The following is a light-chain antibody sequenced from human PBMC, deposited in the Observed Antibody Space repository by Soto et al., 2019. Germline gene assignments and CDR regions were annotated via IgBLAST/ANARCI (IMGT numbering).Light chain of an antibody. CDR2: WAS. CDR3: QQYCSSPWT. V-gene: IGKV4-1*01. CDR1: QSVLYSSSNKNY. Sequence: DIVMTQSPDSLAVSLGESATINCRSSQSVLYSSSNKNYLAWYQQKRGHPPKLLIYWASTLESGVPDRFIGGGSGTDFTLTISSLQAEDVAVYYCQQYCSSPWTFGQGTKVEIK. J-gene: IGKJ1*01.